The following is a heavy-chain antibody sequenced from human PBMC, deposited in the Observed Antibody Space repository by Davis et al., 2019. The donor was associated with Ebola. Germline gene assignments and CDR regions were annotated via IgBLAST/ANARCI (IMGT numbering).Heavy chain of an antibody. D-gene: IGHD3-16*02. V-gene: IGHV5-51*01. CDR2: IYPGDSDT. CDR1: GYSFTSYW. J-gene: IGHJ1*01. Sequence: GESLKISCTGSGYSFTSYWIGWVRQMPDKGLEWMGIIYPGDSDTRYSPSFQGQVTISADKSISTAYLQWSSLKASDTAMYYCARVLGELSYTEYFQHWGQGTLVTVSS. CDR3: ARVLGELSYTEYFQH.